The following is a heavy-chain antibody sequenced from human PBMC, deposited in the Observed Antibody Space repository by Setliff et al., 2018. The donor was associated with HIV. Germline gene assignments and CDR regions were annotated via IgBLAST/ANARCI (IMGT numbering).Heavy chain of an antibody. CDR3: ARDRDGVGNDYMDV. J-gene: IGHJ6*03. CDR1: GFTVTTNY. D-gene: IGHD3-10*01. V-gene: IGHV3-66*02. CDR2: IYSAGNT. Sequence: GGSLRLSCAASGFTVTTNYMSGVRQAPGKGLEWVSVIYSAGNTYYADSVKGRFIISRDNSKNTLYLQMNSLRTEDTAVYYCARDRDGVGNDYMDVWGKGTTVTVSS.